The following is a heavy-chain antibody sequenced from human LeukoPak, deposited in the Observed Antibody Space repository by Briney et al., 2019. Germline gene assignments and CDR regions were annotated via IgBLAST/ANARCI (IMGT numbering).Heavy chain of an antibody. D-gene: IGHD5-24*01. CDR1: GGSISSYY. Sequence: KPSETLSLTCTVSGGSISSYYWSRIRQPPGKGLEWIGYIYYSGSTNYNPSLKSRVTISVDTSKDQFSLKLSSVTAADTAVYYCARDKRMGYYYYYGMDVWGQGTTVTVSS. V-gene: IGHV4-59*01. CDR3: ARDKRMGYYYYYGMDV. J-gene: IGHJ6*02. CDR2: IYYSGST.